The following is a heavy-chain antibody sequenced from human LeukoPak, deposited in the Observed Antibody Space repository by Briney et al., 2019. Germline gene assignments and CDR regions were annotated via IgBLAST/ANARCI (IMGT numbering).Heavy chain of an antibody. Sequence: GASVKVSCKSSGYTFTCYYMHWVRQAPGQGLEWMGWINPNSGGTNYAQKFQGRGTMTRDTSISTAYMELSRLRSDDTAVYYCARDWRDATIFGVVREVYFDYWGQGTLVTVSS. CDR3: ARDWRDATIFGVVREVYFDY. CDR1: GYTFTCYY. CDR2: INPNSGGT. V-gene: IGHV1-2*02. D-gene: IGHD3-3*01. J-gene: IGHJ4*02.